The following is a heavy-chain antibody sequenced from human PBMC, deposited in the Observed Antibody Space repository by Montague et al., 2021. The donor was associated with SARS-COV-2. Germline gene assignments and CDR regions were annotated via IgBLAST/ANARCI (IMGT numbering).Heavy chain of an antibody. CDR1: GGSLSGHH. J-gene: IGHJ4*02. Sequence: SETLSLTCTVSGGSLSGHHWSWIRQPPGKGLEWIGYIIHSGNTNYNPSLKSRVTISVDTSKNQFSLRLTSVTAADTAVYYCARLNWDNDSVFDSWGQGAVVAVSS. V-gene: IGHV4-59*11. CDR3: ARLNWDNDSVFDS. D-gene: IGHD1/OR15-1a*01. CDR2: IIHSGNT.